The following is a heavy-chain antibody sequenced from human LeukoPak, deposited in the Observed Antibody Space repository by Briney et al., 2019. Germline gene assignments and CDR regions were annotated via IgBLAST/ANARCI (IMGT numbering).Heavy chain of an antibody. CDR2: ISGSGDST. Sequence: GGSLRLSCAASGFTFSTYAMSWVRQAPGKGLEWVSAISGSGDSTYYADSVKGRFTISRDNSKNTLYLQLNSLRVEDTAVYYCAKGGTTWELPIRPLAGWGQGTLVTVSS. CDR1: GFTFSTYA. V-gene: IGHV3-23*01. CDR3: AKGGTTWELPIRPLAG. J-gene: IGHJ4*02. D-gene: IGHD1-26*01.